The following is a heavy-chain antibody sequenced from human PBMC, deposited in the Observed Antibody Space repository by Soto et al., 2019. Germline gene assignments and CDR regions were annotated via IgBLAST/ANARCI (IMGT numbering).Heavy chain of an antibody. V-gene: IGHV1-69*06. CDR2: IIPIFGTA. CDR3: ARLYYDILTYYYYYGMDV. J-gene: IGHJ6*02. Sequence: SVKVSCKASGGTFSSYAISWVRQAPGQGLEWMGGIIPIFGTANYAQKFQGRVTITADKSTSTAYMELSSLRSEDTAVYYCARLYYDILTYYYYYGMDVWGQGTTVTDSS. CDR1: GGTFSSYA. D-gene: IGHD3-9*01.